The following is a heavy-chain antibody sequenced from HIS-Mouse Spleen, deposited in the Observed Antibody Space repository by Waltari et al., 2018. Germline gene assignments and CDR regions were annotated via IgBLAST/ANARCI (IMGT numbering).Heavy chain of an antibody. V-gene: IGHV4-39*07. Sequence: QLQLQESGPGLVKPSETLSLTCTVSGGSISSSSYYWGWSRQPPGKGLGWIGSMYYSGSTYYTPSLKSRVTISVDTSKNQFSLKLSSVTAADTAVYYCAREIPYSSSWYDWYFDLWGRGTLVTVSS. CDR3: AREIPYSSSWYDWYFDL. D-gene: IGHD6-13*01. CDR1: GGSISSSSYY. CDR2: MYYSGST. J-gene: IGHJ2*01.